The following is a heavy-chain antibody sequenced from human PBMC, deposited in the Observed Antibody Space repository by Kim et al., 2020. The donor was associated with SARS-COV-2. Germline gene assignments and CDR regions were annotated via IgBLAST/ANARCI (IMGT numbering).Heavy chain of an antibody. D-gene: IGHD3-16*02. V-gene: IGHV1-18*01. Sequence: ASVKVSCKASGYTFTSYGISWVRQAPGQGLEWMGWISAYNGNTNYAQKLQGRVTMTTDTSTSTAYMELRSLRSDDTAVYYCARDQVYDYVWGSYRYSAGLDYWGQGTLVTVSS. CDR2: ISAYNGNT. CDR1: GYTFTSYG. CDR3: ARDQVYDYVWGSYRYSAGLDY. J-gene: IGHJ4*02.